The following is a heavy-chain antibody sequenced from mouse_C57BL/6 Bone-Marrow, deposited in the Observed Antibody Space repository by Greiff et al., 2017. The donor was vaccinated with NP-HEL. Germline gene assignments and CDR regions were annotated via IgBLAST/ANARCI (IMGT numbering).Heavy chain of an antibody. V-gene: IGHV5-12*01. CDR2: ISNGGGST. J-gene: IGHJ4*01. CDR1: GFTFSDYY. Sequence: DVMLVESGGGLVQPGGSLKLSCAASGFTFSDYYMYWVRQTPEKRLEWVAYISNGGGSTYYPDTVKGRFTISRDNAKNTLYLQMSRLKSEDTAMYYCARQIRGDYWGQGTSVTVSS. CDR3: ARQIRGDY.